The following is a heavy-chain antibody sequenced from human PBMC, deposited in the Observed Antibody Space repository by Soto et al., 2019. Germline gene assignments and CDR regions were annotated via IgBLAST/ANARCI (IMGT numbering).Heavy chain of an antibody. D-gene: IGHD3-10*01. J-gene: IGHJ4*02. V-gene: IGHV3-23*01. CDR3: AKGDGSGSFGLFYFDY. CDR2: ISGSGGST. Sequence: EVQLLESGGGLVQPGGSLRLSCAASGFTFSSYAMSWVRPAPGKGLEWFSAISGSGGSTYYADSVKGRFTISRDNSKNTLYLQMNSLRAEDTAVYYCAKGDGSGSFGLFYFDYWGQGTLVTVSS. CDR1: GFTFSSYA.